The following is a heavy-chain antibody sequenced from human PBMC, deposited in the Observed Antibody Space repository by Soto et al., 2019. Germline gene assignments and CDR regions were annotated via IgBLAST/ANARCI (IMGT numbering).Heavy chain of an antibody. CDR2: ISSSSSII. CDR3: ARDREGDGYNFDY. V-gene: IGHV3-48*01. CDR1: GFTFSSYS. D-gene: IGHD5-12*01. Sequence: EVQLVESGGGLVQPGGSLRLSCAASGFTFSSYSMNWVRQAPGKGLEWVLYISSSSSIIHYADSVKGRFNISRDNAKNPLYLQMNSLRAEDTAVYYCARDREGDGYNFDYWGQGTLVTVSS. J-gene: IGHJ4*02.